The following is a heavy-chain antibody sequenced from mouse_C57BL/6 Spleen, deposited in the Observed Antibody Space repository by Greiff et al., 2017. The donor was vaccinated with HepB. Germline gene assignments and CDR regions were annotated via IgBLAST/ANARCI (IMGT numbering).Heavy chain of an antibody. Sequence: VKLMESGPELVKPGASVKISCKASGYAFSSSWMNWVKQRPGKGLEWIGRIYPGDGDTNYNGKFKGKATLTADKSSSTAYMQLSSLTSEDSAVYFCARRIYYDYDGYYAMDYWGQGTSVTVSS. CDR3: ARRIYYDYDGYYAMDY. CDR1: GYAFSSSW. D-gene: IGHD2-4*01. CDR2: IYPGDGDT. J-gene: IGHJ4*01. V-gene: IGHV1-82*01.